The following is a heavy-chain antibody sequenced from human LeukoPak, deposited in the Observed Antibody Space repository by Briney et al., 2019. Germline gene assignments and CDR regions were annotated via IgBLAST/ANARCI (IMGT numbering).Heavy chain of an antibody. V-gene: IGHV2-70*11. CDR3: ARGNDWGTGYHLDY. Sequence: SGPVLVKPTQTLTLTCTFSGFSLSTSGNCVSWIRQPPGKALEWLARIDWDDDKYYSTSLKTRLTISKDTSKNQVVLTMTNMAPVDTATYYCARGNDWGTGYHLDYWGQGALVTVSS. CDR2: IDWDDDK. J-gene: IGHJ4*02. CDR1: GFSLSTSGNC. D-gene: IGHD6-25*01.